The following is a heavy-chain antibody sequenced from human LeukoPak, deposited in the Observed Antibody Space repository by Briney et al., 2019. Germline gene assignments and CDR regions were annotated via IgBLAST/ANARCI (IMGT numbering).Heavy chain of an antibody. CDR3: AKRRWTGDWGESGDFDY. J-gene: IGHJ4*02. CDR1: GFSFSGYA. CDR2: ISGGAITT. D-gene: IGHD3/OR15-3a*01. V-gene: IGHV3-23*01. Sequence: PGGSLRLSCAASGFSFSGYAMIWVRQAPGKGLEWVSSISGGAITTHYADSVKAQFTISRDNSKNTLYLQMSNLRAEDTAVYYCAKRRWTGDWGESGDFDYWGQGTLVTVS.